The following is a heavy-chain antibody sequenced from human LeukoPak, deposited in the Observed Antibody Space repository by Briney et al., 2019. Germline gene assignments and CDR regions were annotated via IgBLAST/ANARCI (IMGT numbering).Heavy chain of an antibody. Sequence: LAGGSLRLSCAASGFTFSTSVMSSVRQAPGKGLEWVSAIRGSGGSTYDAESVEGRFTISRDNSKNTLDLQMNSLRPDGASVYDCAKGNWRYFAYWGEGTLVTVS. D-gene: IGHD1-1*01. CDR2: IRGSGGST. V-gene: IGHV3-23*01. CDR1: GFTFSTSV. CDR3: AKGNWRYFAY. J-gene: IGHJ4*02.